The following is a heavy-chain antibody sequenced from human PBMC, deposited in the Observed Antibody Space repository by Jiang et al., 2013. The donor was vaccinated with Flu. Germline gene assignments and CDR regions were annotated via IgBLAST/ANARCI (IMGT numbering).Heavy chain of an antibody. CDR2: INPSGGST. CDR3: ARAVTIPEYYYYYGIGR. D-gene: IGHD3-3*01. Sequence: GAEVKKPGASVKVSCKASGYTFTSYYMHWVRQAPGQGLEWMGIINPSGGSTSYAQKFQGRVTMTRDTSTSTVYMELSSLRSEDTAVYYCARAVTIPEYYYYYGIGRLGPRDHGHRLL. CDR1: GYTFTSYY. J-gene: IGHJ6*02. V-gene: IGHV1-46*01.